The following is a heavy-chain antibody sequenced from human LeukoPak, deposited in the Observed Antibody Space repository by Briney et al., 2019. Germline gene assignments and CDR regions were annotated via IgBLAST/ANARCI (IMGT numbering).Heavy chain of an antibody. D-gene: IGHD6-13*01. CDR3: ARDAAAAGNPTIWY. J-gene: IGHJ4*02. CDR1: XXSYW. CDR2: INSDGSST. V-gene: IGHV3-74*01. Sequence: XXSYWMHWVRQAPGKGLVWVSRINSDGSSTSYADSVKGRFTISRDNAKNTLYLQMNSLRAEDTAVYYCARDAAAAGNPTIWYWGQGTLVTVSS.